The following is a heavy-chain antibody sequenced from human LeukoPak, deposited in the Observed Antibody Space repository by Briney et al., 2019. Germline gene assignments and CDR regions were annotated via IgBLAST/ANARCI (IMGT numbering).Heavy chain of an antibody. Sequence: SETLSLTCAVSGGSFSGYYWSWLRQPPGKGLEWIGESNYTGITNYHPSLKSRITISVVTSKNQCSLRLSSVTAADTAVYYCARGHWYFDLWGRGTLVTVSS. J-gene: IGHJ2*01. CDR1: GGSFSGYY. CDR2: SNYTGIT. CDR3: ARGHWYFDL. V-gene: IGHV4-34*01.